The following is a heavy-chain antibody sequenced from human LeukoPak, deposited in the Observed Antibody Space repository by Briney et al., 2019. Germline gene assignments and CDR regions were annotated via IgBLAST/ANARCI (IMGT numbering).Heavy chain of an antibody. Sequence: GGSLRLSCADSGFTFSSYCMNWVRQAPGKGLEWISYISSSSNTIYYADSVRGRFTISRDNGKSSLYLQMNSLRDEDTAVYYCAREGYCSGGTCGFFDPWGQGTLVTVSS. CDR3: AREGYCSGGTCGFFDP. D-gene: IGHD2-15*01. V-gene: IGHV3-48*02. CDR2: ISSSSNTI. CDR1: GFTFSSYC. J-gene: IGHJ5*02.